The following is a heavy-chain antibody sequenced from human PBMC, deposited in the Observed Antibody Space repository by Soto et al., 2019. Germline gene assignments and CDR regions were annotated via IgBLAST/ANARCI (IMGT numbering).Heavy chain of an antibody. CDR2: IKQDGSEK. CDR3: ARVEGGYYGSGSYGFDY. J-gene: IGHJ4*02. V-gene: IGHV3-7*01. D-gene: IGHD3-10*01. Sequence: EVQLVESGGGLVQPGGSLSLSCAASGSTFSNYWMTWVRQAPGKGLEWVANIKQDGSEKYYVDSVKGRSTISRDNAKNSVYLHMDSLRVEDTAVYYCARVEGGYYGSGSYGFDYWGQGSLVTVSS. CDR1: GSTFSNYW.